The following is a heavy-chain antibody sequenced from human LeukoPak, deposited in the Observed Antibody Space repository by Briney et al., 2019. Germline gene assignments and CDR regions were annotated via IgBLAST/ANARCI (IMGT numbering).Heavy chain of an antibody. Sequence: SETLSLTCAVYGGSFSGYYWSWIRQPPGKGLEWIGEINHSGSTNYNPSLKSRVTISVDTSKNQFSLKLGSVTAADTAVYYCARGRRSSSPKRGYYMDVWGKGTTVTVSS. J-gene: IGHJ6*03. CDR2: INHSGST. V-gene: IGHV4-34*01. CDR3: ARGRRSSSPKRGYYMDV. D-gene: IGHD6-6*01. CDR1: GGSFSGYY.